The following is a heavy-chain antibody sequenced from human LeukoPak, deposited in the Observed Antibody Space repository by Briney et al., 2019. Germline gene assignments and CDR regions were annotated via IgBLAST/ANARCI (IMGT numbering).Heavy chain of an antibody. CDR2: IRYDGSNK. J-gene: IGHJ3*02. D-gene: IGHD3-22*01. Sequence: GGSLRLSCAASGFTFSSYGMHWVRQAPGKGLEWVAFIRYDGSNKYYADSVKGRFTISRDNSKNTLYLQMNSLRAEDTAVYYCATPQTNYYDSSGYYYEGAFDIWGQGTMVTVSS. CDR1: GFTFSSYG. V-gene: IGHV3-30*02. CDR3: ATPQTNYYDSSGYYYEGAFDI.